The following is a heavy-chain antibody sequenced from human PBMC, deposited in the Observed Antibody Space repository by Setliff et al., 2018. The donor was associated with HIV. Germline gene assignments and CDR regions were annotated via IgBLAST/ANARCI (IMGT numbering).Heavy chain of an antibody. CDR1: GFAFSDYD. CDR2: ISGSGGST. D-gene: IGHD3-10*01. Sequence: GGSLRLSCATSGFAFSDYDFHWVRQVTGEGLEWVSAISGSGGSTYYADSVKGRFTISRDNSKNTLYLQMNSLRAEDTAVYYCANDGRGDYWGQGTLVTVSS. V-gene: IGHV3-23*01. CDR3: ANDGRGDY. J-gene: IGHJ4*02.